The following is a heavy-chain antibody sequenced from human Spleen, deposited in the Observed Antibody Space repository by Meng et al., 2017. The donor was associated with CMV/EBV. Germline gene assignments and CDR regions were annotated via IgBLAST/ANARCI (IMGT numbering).Heavy chain of an antibody. CDR2: INPVSGVT. CDR1: GYTFTSYY. V-gene: IGHV1-46*01. J-gene: IGHJ4*02. Sequence: SVKVSCKASGYTFTSYYIHWVRQAPGQGLEWMGIINPVSGVTTYAQKFQGRVTMARDTSTTTVYMEMSSLRSDDTAVFYCARGSYYYDTSGQKGFDYWGQGTLVTVS. CDR3: ARGSYYYDTSGQKGFDY. D-gene: IGHD3-22*01.